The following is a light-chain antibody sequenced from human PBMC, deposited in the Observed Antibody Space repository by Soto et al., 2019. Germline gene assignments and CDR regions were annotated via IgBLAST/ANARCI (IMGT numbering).Light chain of an antibody. CDR2: EVN. CDR1: SSNVVSYKL. J-gene: IGLJ1*01. V-gene: IGLV2-23*02. Sequence: QSVLTQPASVSGSPGQSITISCTGTSSNVVSYKLVSWYQQHPGKAPKLMIFEVNKRPSGVSNRFSGSKSGNTASLTISGLKVEDEADYYCCSSGGSPTYVFGTGTKLTVL. CDR3: CSSGGSPTYV.